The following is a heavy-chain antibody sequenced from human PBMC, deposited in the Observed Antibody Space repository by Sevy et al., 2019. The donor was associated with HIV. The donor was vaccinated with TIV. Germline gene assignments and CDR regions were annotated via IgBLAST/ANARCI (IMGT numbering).Heavy chain of an antibody. CDR1: GFTFSNYG. V-gene: IGHV3-33*06. CDR2: IWYDGSYK. Sequence: GGSLRLSCAASGFTFSNYGMHWVRQAPGKGLEWVAVIWYDGSYKYYADSVKGRFTISRDNTKSTLYLQMNSLRAEDTAVYYCAKTFAIFGVLMSPDFVPWGQGTLVTVSS. J-gene: IGHJ5*02. D-gene: IGHD3-3*01. CDR3: AKTFAIFGVLMSPDFVP.